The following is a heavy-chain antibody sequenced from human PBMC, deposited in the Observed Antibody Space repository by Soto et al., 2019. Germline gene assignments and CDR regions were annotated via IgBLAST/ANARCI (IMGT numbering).Heavy chain of an antibody. Sequence: PGESLKISCKGSGYTFSTYSITWVREMPGKGLQWVGKIDPSDSQTNYSPSIQGHVTFSIDKSLTTAYLQWSSLEASDTAIYYCSVLVNTAINTAEYWGQGTLVTVSS. V-gene: IGHV5-10-1*01. J-gene: IGHJ4*02. CDR1: GYTFSTYS. CDR2: IDPSDSQT. D-gene: IGHD2-15*01. CDR3: SVLVNTAINTAEY.